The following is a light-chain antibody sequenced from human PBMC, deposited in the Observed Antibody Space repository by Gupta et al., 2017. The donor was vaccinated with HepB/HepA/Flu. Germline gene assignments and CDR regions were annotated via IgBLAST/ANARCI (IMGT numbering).Light chain of an antibody. CDR1: ALPKQY. V-gene: IGLV3-25*03. CDR2: KDS. Sequence: SYELTQPPSVSVSPGQTARITCCGDALPKQYAYWYQQKPGQAPVLVIYKDSERPSGIPERFSGSSSGTTVTLTISGVQAEDEADYYCQSADSSGSYVVFGGGTKLPVL. CDR3: QSADSSGSYVV. J-gene: IGLJ2*01.